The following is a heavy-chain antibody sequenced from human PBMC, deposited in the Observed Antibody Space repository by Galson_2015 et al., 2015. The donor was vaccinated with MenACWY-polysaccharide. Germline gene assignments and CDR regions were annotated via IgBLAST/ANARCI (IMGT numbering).Heavy chain of an antibody. CDR1: GFTFGDYA. J-gene: IGHJ4*02. Sequence: SLRLSCAASGFTFGDYAMAWFRQAPGKGLEWVGFIRCKASGETTGYAASVKGRFTISRDDSKSTAYLQMNILQTEDTGIYYCTRDRPIDYWGQGTLVTVSS. V-gene: IGHV3-49*03. CDR3: TRDRPIDY. CDR2: IRCKASGETT.